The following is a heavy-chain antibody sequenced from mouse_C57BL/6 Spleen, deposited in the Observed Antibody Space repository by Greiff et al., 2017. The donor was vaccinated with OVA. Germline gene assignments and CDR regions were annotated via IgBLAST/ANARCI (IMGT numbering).Heavy chain of an antibody. CDR1: GYTFTDYY. V-gene: IGHV1-26*01. CDR2: INPNNGGT. Sequence: EVQLQQSGPELVKPGASVKISCKASGYTFTDYYMNWVQQSHGKSLEWIGDINPNNGGTSYNQKFKGKATLTVDKSSSNAYMELRSLASEDSAGYYGARGSFDYWGQGTTLTVSS. CDR3: ARGSFDY. J-gene: IGHJ2*01.